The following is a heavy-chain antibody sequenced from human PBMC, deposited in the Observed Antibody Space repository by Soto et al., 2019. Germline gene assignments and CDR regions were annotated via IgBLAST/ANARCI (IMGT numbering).Heavy chain of an antibody. D-gene: IGHD3-16*01. CDR3: ARSPLGYDYVRQTWREVGDSFDI. CDR1: GASLGGFH. J-gene: IGHJ3*02. V-gene: IGHV4-34*12. CDR2: LIHGGST. Sequence: SETLSLPCAIYGASLGGFHWTWLRQAPGKGLEWIGELIHGGSTNYNPSLKGRVSFSLDTSKNQFSLHLMSVTAADTAVYYCARSPLGYDYVRQTWREVGDSFDIWGRGTLVTVSS.